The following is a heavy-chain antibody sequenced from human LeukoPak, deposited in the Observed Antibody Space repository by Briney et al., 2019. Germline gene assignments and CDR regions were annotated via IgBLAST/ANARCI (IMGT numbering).Heavy chain of an antibody. V-gene: IGHV4-34*01. J-gene: IGHJ3*02. CDR2: INHSGST. Sequence: SETLSLTCAVYGGSFSGYYWSWIRQPPGKGLEWIGEINHSGSTNYNPSLKSRVTISVGTSKNQFSLKLSSVTAADTAVYYCARVSDSSGYDDAFGIWGQGTMVTVSS. CDR1: GGSFSGYY. D-gene: IGHD3-22*01. CDR3: ARVSDSSGYDDAFGI.